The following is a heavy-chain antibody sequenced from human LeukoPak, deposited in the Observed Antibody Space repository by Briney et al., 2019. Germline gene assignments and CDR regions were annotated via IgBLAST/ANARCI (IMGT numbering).Heavy chain of an antibody. J-gene: IGHJ4*02. Sequence: SETLSLTCAVYGGSFSGYYWSWIRQPPGKGLEWIGEINHSGSTNYNPSLTSRGTISVDTSKNQFSLKLSSLTAADTAVYYCAITGYSSSYDYWGQGTLVTVSS. CDR1: GGSFSGYY. CDR2: INHSGST. V-gene: IGHV4-34*01. D-gene: IGHD6-13*01. CDR3: AITGYSSSYDY.